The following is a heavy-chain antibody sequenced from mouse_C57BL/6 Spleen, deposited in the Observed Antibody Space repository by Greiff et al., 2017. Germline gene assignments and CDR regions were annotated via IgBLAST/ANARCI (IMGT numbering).Heavy chain of an antibody. D-gene: IGHD4-1*01. Sequence: VQLQQPGAELVRPGSSVTLSCKASGYTFTSYWMHWVKQRPIQGLEWIGNIDPSDSETHYNQKFKDKATLTVDKSSSTAYMQLSSLTSEESAVYYGAREGSPWGFAYWGQGTLVTVSA. CDR2: IDPSDSET. CDR1: GYTFTSYW. J-gene: IGHJ3*01. V-gene: IGHV1-52*01. CDR3: AREGSPWGFAY.